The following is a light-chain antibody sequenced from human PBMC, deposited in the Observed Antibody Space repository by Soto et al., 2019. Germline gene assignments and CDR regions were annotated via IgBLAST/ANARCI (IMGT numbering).Light chain of an antibody. Sequence: QSFLTQPASVSVSPGQSIPISCTGTSSDVGGYNYVSWYQHHAGKAPKLIIYEVSNRPSGVSNRFSGSKSGDTASLTISGLQAEDEADYYCSSYTSTNTLAVFGTGTKVTVL. V-gene: IGLV2-14*01. CDR2: EVS. CDR1: SSDVGGYNY. J-gene: IGLJ1*01. CDR3: SSYTSTNTLAV.